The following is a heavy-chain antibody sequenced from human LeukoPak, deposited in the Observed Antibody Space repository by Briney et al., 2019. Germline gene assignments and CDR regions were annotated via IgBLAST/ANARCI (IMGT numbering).Heavy chain of an antibody. J-gene: IGHJ5*02. Sequence: SETLSLTCAVYGGSFSGYYWSWIRQPPGKGLEWIGEINHSGSTNYNPSLKSRVTISVDTSKNQFSLKLSSVTAADTAVYYCASLNYYGSGRPLGGWFDPWGQGTLVTVSS. CDR3: ASLNYYGSGRPLGGWFDP. CDR2: INHSGST. CDR1: GGSFSGYY. V-gene: IGHV4-34*01. D-gene: IGHD3-10*01.